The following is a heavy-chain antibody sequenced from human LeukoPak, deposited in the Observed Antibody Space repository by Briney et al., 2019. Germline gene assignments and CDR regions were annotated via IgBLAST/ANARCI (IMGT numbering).Heavy chain of an antibody. CDR1: GFTFDDYG. CDR2: INWNGGSI. CDR3: ARGGITGTTMN. V-gene: IGHV3-20*04. D-gene: IGHD1-20*01. Sequence: PGGSLRLSCAVSGFTFDDYGMSWVRQAPGKGLEWVSGINWNGGSIGYVDFVKGRFTISRDNAKNSLYLQMNSLRAEDTAVYYCARGGITGTTMNWGQGTLVTVSS. J-gene: IGHJ4*02.